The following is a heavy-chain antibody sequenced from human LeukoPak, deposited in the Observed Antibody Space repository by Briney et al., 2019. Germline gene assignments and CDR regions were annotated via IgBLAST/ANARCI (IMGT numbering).Heavy chain of an antibody. CDR1: GGSFSDYY. J-gene: IGHJ6*03. V-gene: IGHV4-34*01. CDR2: INHSGST. D-gene: IGHD2-15*01. Sequence: SETLSLTCAVYGGSFSDYYWSWIRQPPGKGLEWIGEINHSGSTNYNPSRKSRVTISVDTSENQFSLTLSSVTAADTAVYYCARVDRGLGYCSGGSCYYYSYMDVWGKGTTVTISS. CDR3: ARVDRGLGYCSGGSCYYYSYMDV.